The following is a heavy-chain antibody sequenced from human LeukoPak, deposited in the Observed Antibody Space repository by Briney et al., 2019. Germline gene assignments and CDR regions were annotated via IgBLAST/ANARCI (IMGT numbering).Heavy chain of an antibody. Sequence: GGSLRLSCAASGFTFSSYDMHWVRQATGKGLEWVSGIGTAGDIYYPGSVKGRFTISRDNAKNSLYLQMNSLRAEDTAVYYCARGFAAAYQNWFDPWGQGTLVTVSS. CDR2: IGTAGDI. CDR1: GFTFSSYD. J-gene: IGHJ5*02. V-gene: IGHV3-13*01. CDR3: ARGFAAAYQNWFDP. D-gene: IGHD6-13*01.